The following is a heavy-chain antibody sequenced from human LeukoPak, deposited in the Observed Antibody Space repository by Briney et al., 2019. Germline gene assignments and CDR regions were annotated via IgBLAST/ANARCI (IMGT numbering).Heavy chain of an antibody. V-gene: IGHV4-59*08. D-gene: IGHD2-15*01. CDR3: ARHGARYCSGGSCYYYYGMDV. CDR1: GVSISSYY. CDR2: IYYSGST. J-gene: IGHJ6*02. Sequence: SETLSLTCTVSGVSISSYYWSWIRQPPGKGLEWIGYIYYSGSTNYNPSLKSRVTISVDTSKNQFSLKLSSVTAADTAVYYCARHGARYCSGGSCYYYYGMDVWGQGTTVTVSS.